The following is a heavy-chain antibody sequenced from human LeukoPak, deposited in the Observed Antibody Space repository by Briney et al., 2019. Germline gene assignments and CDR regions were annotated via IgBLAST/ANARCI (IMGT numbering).Heavy chain of an antibody. CDR1: GFTFSSYA. CDR3: AKYGVSGPPFDY. J-gene: IGHJ4*02. V-gene: IGHV3-23*01. CDR2: ISGSGGST. D-gene: IGHD1-1*01. Sequence: SGGSLRLSCAASGFTFSSYAMSWVRQAPGKGLEWVPAISGSGGSTYYADSVKGRFTISRDNSKNTLYLQMNSLRAEDTAVYYCAKYGVSGPPFDYWGQGTLVTVSS.